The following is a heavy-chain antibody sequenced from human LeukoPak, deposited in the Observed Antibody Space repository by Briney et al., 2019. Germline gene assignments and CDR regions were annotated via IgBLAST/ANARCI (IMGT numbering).Heavy chain of an antibody. CDR1: GGTFSSYA. CDR3: ARDNPVPAAMRGLYYYYGMDV. V-gene: IGHV1-69*01. J-gene: IGHJ6*04. CDR2: IIPIFGTA. Sequence: LGSSVKVSCKASGGTFSSYAISWVRQAPGQGLEWMGGIIPIFGTANYAQKFQGRVTITADESTSTAYMELSSLRSEDTAVYYCARDNPVPAAMRGLYYYYGMDVWGKGTTVTVSS. D-gene: IGHD2-2*01.